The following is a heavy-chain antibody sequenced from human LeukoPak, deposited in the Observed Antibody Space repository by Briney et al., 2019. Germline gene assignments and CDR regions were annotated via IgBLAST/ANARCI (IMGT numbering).Heavy chain of an antibody. V-gene: IGHV1-46*03. CDR2: INPSGGST. CDR1: GYTFTSYY. CDR3: ARDASRSGSGYYTQTAPDNDY. D-gene: IGHD3-22*01. Sequence: GASVKVSCKASGYTFTSYYMRWVRQAPGQGLEWMGIINPSGGSTSYAQKFQGRVTMTRDTSTSTVYMELSSLRSEDTAVYYCARDASRSGSGYYTQTAPDNDYWGQGTLVTVSS. J-gene: IGHJ4*02.